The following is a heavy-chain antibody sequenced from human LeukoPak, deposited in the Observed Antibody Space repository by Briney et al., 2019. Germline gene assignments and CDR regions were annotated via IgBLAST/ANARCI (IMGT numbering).Heavy chain of an antibody. CDR2: MNPNSGNT. D-gene: IGHD3-22*01. Sequence: SVKVSCKASGGTFSSYAINWVRQATGQGLEWMGWMNPNSGNTGYVQKFQGRISMTRDNSISTAYMELSSLRSDDTAVYYCTRGHDYYDSSGYYHSWGQGTLVTVSS. V-gene: IGHV1-8*02. CDR3: TRGHDYYDSSGYYHS. CDR1: GGTFSSYA. J-gene: IGHJ4*02.